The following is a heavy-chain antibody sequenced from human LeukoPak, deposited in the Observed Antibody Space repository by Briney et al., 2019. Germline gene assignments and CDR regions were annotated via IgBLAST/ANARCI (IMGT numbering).Heavy chain of an antibody. V-gene: IGHV4-39*01. D-gene: IGHD3-10*01. CDR1: GGSISSSSYY. J-gene: IGHJ5*02. CDR2: IYYSGST. Sequence: PSETLSLTCTVSGGSISSSSYYWGWIRQPPGKGLEWITSIYYSGSTYYNPSLKSRVTISVDTSKNQFSLKLSSVTAADTAVYYCARHARGSFGEFGPWGQGTLVTVSS. CDR3: ARHARGSFGEFGP.